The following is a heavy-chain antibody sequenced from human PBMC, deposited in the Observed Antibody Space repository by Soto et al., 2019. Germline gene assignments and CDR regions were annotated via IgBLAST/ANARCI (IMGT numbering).Heavy chain of an antibody. CDR1: GYSFTAYG. V-gene: IGHV1-18*01. D-gene: IGHD3-3*01. Sequence: QVQVVQSGDEVKETGASVRVSCKTSGYSFTAYGISWVRQAPGQGLEWMGWISCYNGKTKYAQKVQDRVTMTTDTSTRTAYMEVRSLRSVDTAIYYCARDAPPPELRFLEWHNYDYNGMDVWGQGTTVTVSS. CDR2: ISCYNGKT. J-gene: IGHJ6*02. CDR3: ARDAPPPELRFLEWHNYDYNGMDV.